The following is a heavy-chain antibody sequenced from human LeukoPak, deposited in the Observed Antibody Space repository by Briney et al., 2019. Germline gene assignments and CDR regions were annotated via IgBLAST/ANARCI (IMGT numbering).Heavy chain of an antibody. D-gene: IGHD2-2*01. Sequence: SETLSLTCAVSGGSISSSNWWSWVRQPPGKGLEWIGEIYHSGSTNYNPSLKSRVTISVDTSKNQFSLKLSSVTAADTAVYYCARLGRVPAATIDYWGQGTLVTVSS. J-gene: IGHJ4*02. CDR2: IYHSGST. CDR3: ARLGRVPAATIDY. V-gene: IGHV4-4*02. CDR1: GGSISSSNW.